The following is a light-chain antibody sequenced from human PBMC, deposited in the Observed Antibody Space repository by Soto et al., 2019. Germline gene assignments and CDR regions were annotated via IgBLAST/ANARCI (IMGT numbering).Light chain of an antibody. J-gene: IGKJ1*01. CDR2: GAS. V-gene: IGKV3-15*01. Sequence: EIVMTQSPATLSVSQGDRATLSCRAGQPLNNNVAWYQHKPGQAPRLLIYGASTRATGVPVRFSGSGSGTEITLTISSLQSEDFGVYYCQQNKDWPGTFGQGTKVDI. CDR3: QQNKDWPGT. CDR1: QPLNNN.